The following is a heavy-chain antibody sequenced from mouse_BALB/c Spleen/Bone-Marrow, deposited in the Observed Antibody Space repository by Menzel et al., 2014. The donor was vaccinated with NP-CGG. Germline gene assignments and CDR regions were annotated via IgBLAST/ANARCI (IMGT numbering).Heavy chain of an antibody. CDR3: ARVTDTFYYGSSYWYFDV. D-gene: IGHD1-1*01. Sequence: EVKVVESGGGLVKPGGSLKLSCAASGFTFSSYAMSWVRQTPEKRLEWVASISSGGSTYYPDSVKGRFTISRDNVRNILYLQMSSLKSEYTAMYYCARVTDTFYYGSSYWYFDVWGTGTTVTVSS. CDR1: GFTFSSYA. J-gene: IGHJ1*03. CDR2: ISSGGST. V-gene: IGHV5-6-5*01.